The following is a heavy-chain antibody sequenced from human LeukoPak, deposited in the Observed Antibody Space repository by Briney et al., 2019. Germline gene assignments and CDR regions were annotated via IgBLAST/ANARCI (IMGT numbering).Heavy chain of an antibody. CDR2: IYYIGST. J-gene: IGHJ4*02. CDR3: ARLRGNYFPDY. D-gene: IGHD4-11*01. V-gene: IGHV4-59*01. CDR1: GDSISSYY. Sequence: PSETLSLTCTVSGDSISSYYSTWIRQPPGKGLEWSGYIYYIGSTNYNPSLKSRLTISVDTSKNQFSLKLSSVTAADTAVYYCARLRGNYFPDYWGQGALVTVSS.